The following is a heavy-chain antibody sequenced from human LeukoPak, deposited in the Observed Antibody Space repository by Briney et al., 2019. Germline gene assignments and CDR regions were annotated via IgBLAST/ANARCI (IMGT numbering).Heavy chain of an antibody. D-gene: IGHD6-19*01. CDR2: INAGNGNT. J-gene: IGHJ4*02. CDR3: ARGPYSSGWSPTYFDY. Sequence: GASVKVSCKASGYTFTSYAMHWARQAPGQRLEWMGWINAGNGNTKYSQKFQGRVTITRDTSASTAYMELSSLRSEDTAVYYCARGPYSSGWSPTYFDYWGQGTLVTVSS. V-gene: IGHV1-3*01. CDR1: GYTFTSYA.